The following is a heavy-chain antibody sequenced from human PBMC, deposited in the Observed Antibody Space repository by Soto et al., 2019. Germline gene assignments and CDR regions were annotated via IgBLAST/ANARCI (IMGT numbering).Heavy chain of an antibody. D-gene: IGHD5-18*01. CDR3: ARGYGGYSYGFSNYFDY. V-gene: IGHV3-30-3*01. CDR1: GFTFSSYA. Sequence: GGSLRLSCAASGFTFSSYAMHWVRQAPGKGLEWVAVISYDGSNKYYADSVKGRFTISRDNSKNTLYLQMNSLRAEDTAVYYCARGYGGYSYGFSNYFDYWGQGTLVTVSS. CDR2: ISYDGSNK. J-gene: IGHJ4*02.